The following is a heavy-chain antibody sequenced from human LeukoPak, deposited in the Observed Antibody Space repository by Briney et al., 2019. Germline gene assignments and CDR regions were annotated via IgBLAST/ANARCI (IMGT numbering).Heavy chain of an antibody. J-gene: IGHJ6*03. CDR1: GGSINSYY. V-gene: IGHV4-59*01. Sequence: SETLSLTCSVSGGSINSYYWSWIRQPPGKGLEWIGYIHYTGSTSYSPSLKSRVTISVDTSKNHFSLKLTSVSAADTAVYYCAREYYYYYMDVWGKGTTVTVSS. CDR2: IHYTGST. CDR3: AREYYYYYMDV.